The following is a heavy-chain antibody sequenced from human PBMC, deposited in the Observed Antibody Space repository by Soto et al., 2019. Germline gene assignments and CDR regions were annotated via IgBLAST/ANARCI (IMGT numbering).Heavy chain of an antibody. D-gene: IGHD3-10*01. CDR3: AESMGGSGTYVS. V-gene: IGHV1-18*01. J-gene: IGHJ4*02. Sequence: QVQLVQSGAEVKKPGASVKVSCKASSYIFTSYGISWVRQAPGEGLEWVGWISNYNGITNYAQKVQGRVTMTTDRSTSTAYMELRSLRSDDTAVYYCAESMGGSGTYVSWGQGTLVTVSS. CDR1: SYIFTSYG. CDR2: ISNYNGIT.